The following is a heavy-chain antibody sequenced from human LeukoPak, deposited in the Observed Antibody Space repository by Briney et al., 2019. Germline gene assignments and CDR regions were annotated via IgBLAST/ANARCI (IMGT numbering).Heavy chain of an antibody. CDR3: ARLYCSRTSCYVDY. Sequence: SETLSLTCTVSGGSVSSGSYYWSWIRQPPGKGLECIGYIYYSGSTDYNPSLKSRVTISVDTSKNQFSLKLTSVTAADTAVYYCARLYCSRTSCYVDYWGQGTLVPVSS. D-gene: IGHD2-2*01. V-gene: IGHV4-61*01. J-gene: IGHJ4*02. CDR1: GGSVSSGSYY. CDR2: IYYSGST.